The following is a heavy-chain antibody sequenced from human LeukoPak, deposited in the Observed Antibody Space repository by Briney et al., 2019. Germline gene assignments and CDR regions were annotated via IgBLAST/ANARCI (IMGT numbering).Heavy chain of an antibody. CDR3: ARAPADPSYYYYMDV. J-gene: IGHJ6*03. Sequence: ASVKVSCKASGGTFSSYAISWVRQAPGQGLEWMGGIIPIFGTANYAQKFQGRVAITADESTSTAYMELSSLRSEDTAVYYCARAPADPSYYYYMDVWGKGTTVTVSS. CDR2: IIPIFGTA. V-gene: IGHV1-69*01. D-gene: IGHD6-19*01. CDR1: GGTFSSYA.